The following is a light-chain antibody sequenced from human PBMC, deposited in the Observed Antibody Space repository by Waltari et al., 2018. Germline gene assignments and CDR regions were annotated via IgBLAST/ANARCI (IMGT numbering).Light chain of an antibody. Sequence: SYNVTQPPSLSVSPGQTATITFSGNDVGEKYTCRYQQKPGHPPKLIIYQDSPRPSGIPERFSGSNSGKTATLTISGTQAMDEADYHCQAWDTTSLEYVFGTGTKLTVL. CDR1: DVGEKY. V-gene: IGLV3-1*01. J-gene: IGLJ1*01. CDR3: QAWDTTSLEYV. CDR2: QDS.